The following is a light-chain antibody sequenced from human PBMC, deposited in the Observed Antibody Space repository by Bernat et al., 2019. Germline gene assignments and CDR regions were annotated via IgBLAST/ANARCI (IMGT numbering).Light chain of an antibody. J-gene: IGLJ1*01. CDR2: RDS. V-gene: IGLV3-1*01. CDR3: QTWDTSTLYV. Sequence: SYELTQPPSVSVSPGQTASITCSGDNLGNMYTSWYQQKQGHSPVLVIYRDSKRPSGIPERFSGSNSGNTATLTITGTQAMDEADYYCQTWDTSTLYVFGTGTKVTVL. CDR1: NLGNMY.